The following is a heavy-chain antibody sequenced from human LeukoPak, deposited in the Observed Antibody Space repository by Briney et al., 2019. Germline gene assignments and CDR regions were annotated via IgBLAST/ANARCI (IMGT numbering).Heavy chain of an antibody. CDR2: ISGSGGST. CDR3: AKSPLHYYDSSGSAVY. D-gene: IGHD3-22*01. CDR1: GFTFSSYA. J-gene: IGHJ4*02. Sequence: GGSLRLSCAASGFTFSSYAMSWVRQAPGKGLEWVSAISGSGGSTYYADSVKGRFTISRDNSKNTLYLQMNSLRAEDTAVYYCAKSPLHYYDSSGSAVYWGQGTLVTVSS. V-gene: IGHV3-23*01.